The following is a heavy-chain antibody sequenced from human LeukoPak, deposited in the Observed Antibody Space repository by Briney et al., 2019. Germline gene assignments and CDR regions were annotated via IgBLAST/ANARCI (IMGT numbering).Heavy chain of an antibody. CDR1: GFAFHDYT. Sequence: GGSLRLSCAASGFAFHDYTMHWVRQVPGKGLEWVSLISWDSTSIFYADSVQGRFTISRDNTKKSLFLQMISLGIEDTALYYCARAPYGSGSYSIDFWGQGTLVTVSS. CDR3: ARAPYGSGSYSIDF. V-gene: IGHV3-43*01. J-gene: IGHJ4*02. CDR2: ISWDSTSI. D-gene: IGHD3-10*01.